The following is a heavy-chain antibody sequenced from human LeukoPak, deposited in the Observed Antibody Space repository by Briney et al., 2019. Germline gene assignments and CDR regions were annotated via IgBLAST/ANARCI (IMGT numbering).Heavy chain of an antibody. CDR2: ISDSSTTI. J-gene: IGHJ4*02. CDR3: ARDRGGAYDFWSGYYTGYFDY. V-gene: IGHV3-48*01. D-gene: IGHD3-3*01. CDR1: GFTFSSYN. Sequence: GGSLRLSCAASGFTFSSYNMNWVRQAPGKGLEWVSYISDSSTTIYYAVSVKGRFTISRDNAKNSLYLQMNSLRAEDTAVYYCARDRGGAYDFWSGYYTGYFDYWGQGTLVPVSS.